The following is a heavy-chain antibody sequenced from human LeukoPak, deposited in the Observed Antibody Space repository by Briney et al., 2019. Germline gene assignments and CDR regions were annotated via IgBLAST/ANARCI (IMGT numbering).Heavy chain of an antibody. D-gene: IGHD3-3*01. CDR3: ARHSPRGLRFLEWPGGFDP. J-gene: IGHJ5*02. CDR2: INHSGST. CDR1: GGSFSGYY. V-gene: IGHV4-34*01. Sequence: SETLSLTCAVYGGSFSGYYWSWIRQPPGKGLEWIGEINHSGSTNYNPSLKSRVTISVDTSKNQFSLKLSSVTAADTAVYYCARHSPRGLRFLEWPGGFDPWGQGALVTVSS.